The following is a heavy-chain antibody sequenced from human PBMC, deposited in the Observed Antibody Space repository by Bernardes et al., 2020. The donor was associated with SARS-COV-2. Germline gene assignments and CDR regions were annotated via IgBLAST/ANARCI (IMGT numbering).Heavy chain of an antibody. CDR1: GGSISRSYNY. CDR2: IYYSGST. CDR3: ARHIRTGTRGGCYTYYYYGLDV. D-gene: IGHD2-8*01. J-gene: IGHJ6*02. V-gene: IGHV4-39*01. Sequence: SETLSLTCTVSGGSISRSYNYWGWIRQPPGKGLEWLGSIYYSGSTDYNPSLKSRVTISVDKSKNQFSLKLSSVTAADTAVYYCARHIRTGTRGGCYTYYYYGLDVWGQGSTVTVSS.